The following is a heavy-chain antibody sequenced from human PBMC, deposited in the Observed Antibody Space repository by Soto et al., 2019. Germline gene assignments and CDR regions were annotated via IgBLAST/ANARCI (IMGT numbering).Heavy chain of an antibody. D-gene: IGHD3-22*01. V-gene: IGHV5-10-1*01. CDR1: GERYAGSW. CDR2: IDPSDSQT. Sequence: ISGEGCGERYAGSWSSWVHQKTGKGLEWMGRIDPSDSQTYYSPSFRGHVTISVTKSITTVFLQWSSLRASDTAMYYCARQIYDSDTGPNFQYYFDSWGQGTSVTVSS. CDR3: ARQIYDSDTGPNFQYYFDS. J-gene: IGHJ4*02.